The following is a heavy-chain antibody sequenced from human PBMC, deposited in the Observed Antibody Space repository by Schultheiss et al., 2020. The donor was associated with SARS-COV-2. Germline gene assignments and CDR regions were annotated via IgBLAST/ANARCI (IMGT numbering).Heavy chain of an antibody. J-gene: IGHJ4*02. CDR2: INSDGGDR. CDR1: GFTFSSYW. V-gene: IGHV3-74*01. Sequence: GRSLRLSCAASGFTFSSYWMHWVRQAPGKGLVWVSRINSDGGDRTYADSVKGRFTISRDNAKNTLYLQMSSLSAEDTAVYYCVRAAGGNSGYVEIDYWGQGTLVTVSS. D-gene: IGHD5-12*01. CDR3: VRAAGGNSGYVEIDY.